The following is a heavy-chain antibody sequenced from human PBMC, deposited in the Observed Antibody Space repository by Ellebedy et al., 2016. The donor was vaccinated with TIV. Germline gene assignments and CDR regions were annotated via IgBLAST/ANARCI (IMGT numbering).Heavy chain of an antibody. J-gene: IGHJ3*01. Sequence: GESLKISCTVSGFTFSSYAMGWVRQAPGGGLEWVSPISATGDSTYYAESVEGRFTISRDNSKDTLFLQMNSLRAEDTAIYFCARDPVGVGPAFDVWGQGTMVTVSS. CDR3: ARDPVGVGPAFDV. CDR2: ISATGDST. V-gene: IGHV3-23*01. D-gene: IGHD4-23*01. CDR1: GFTFSSYA.